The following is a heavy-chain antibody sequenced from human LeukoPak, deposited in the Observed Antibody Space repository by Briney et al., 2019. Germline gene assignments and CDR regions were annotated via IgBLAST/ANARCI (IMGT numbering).Heavy chain of an antibody. Sequence: GGSLRLSCAASGFTFSDYYMSWIRQAPGKGLEWVSYISSSGSTVYYADSVKGRFTISRDNAKNSLYLQMNSLRAEDTAVYYCARSDSSKYVLDYWGQGTLVTVSS. CDR1: GFTFSDYY. D-gene: IGHD3-22*01. J-gene: IGHJ4*02. CDR3: ARSDSSKYVLDY. V-gene: IGHV3-11*04. CDR2: ISSSGSTV.